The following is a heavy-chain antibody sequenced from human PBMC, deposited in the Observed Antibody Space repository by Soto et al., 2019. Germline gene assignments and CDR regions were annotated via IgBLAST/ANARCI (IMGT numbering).Heavy chain of an antibody. CDR2: IYYSGST. CDR1: GGSISSYY. Sequence: SETLSLTCTVSGGSISSYYWSWIRQPPGKGLEWIGYIYYSGSTYYNPSLKSRVTMTRNTSISTAYMELSSLRSEDTAVYYCAREGVNRYYYGMDVWGQGTTVTVS. CDR3: AREGVNRYYYGMDV. J-gene: IGHJ6*02. V-gene: IGHV4-59*01. D-gene: IGHD2-21*01.